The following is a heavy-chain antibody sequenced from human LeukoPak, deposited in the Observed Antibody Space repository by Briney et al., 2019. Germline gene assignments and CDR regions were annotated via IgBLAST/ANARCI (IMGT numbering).Heavy chain of an antibody. Sequence: PGGSLRLSCAASGFTFSSYWMSWVRQAPGKGLEWVSSIGGSSSSLYYADSLKGRFTISRDNAKNSLYLQMNSLRAEDTAVYYCAREIDEGFDYWGQGTLVTVSS. J-gene: IGHJ4*02. CDR2: IGGSSSSL. CDR3: AREIDEGFDY. CDR1: GFTFSSYW. V-gene: IGHV3-21*01.